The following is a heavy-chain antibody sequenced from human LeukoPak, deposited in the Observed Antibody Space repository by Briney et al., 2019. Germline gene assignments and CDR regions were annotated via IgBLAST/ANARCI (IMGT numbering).Heavy chain of an antibody. D-gene: IGHD3-10*02. J-gene: IGHJ6*04. CDR1: GFTFSNYA. CDR3: AELGITMIGGV. CDR2: INGRGGST. V-gene: IGHV3-23*01. Sequence: GGSLRLSCAASGFTFSNYAMSWVRQAPGKGLEWVSSINGRGGSTYYADSVKGRFTISRDNSKNTLYLQMNSLRAEDTAVYYCAELGITMIGGVWGKGTTVTISS.